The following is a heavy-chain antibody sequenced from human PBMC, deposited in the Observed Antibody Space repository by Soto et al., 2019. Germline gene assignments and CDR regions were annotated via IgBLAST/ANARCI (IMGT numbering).Heavy chain of an antibody. CDR1: GFKFSSHA. CDR2: ISGSGGST. Sequence: PGGSLRLPSTASGFKFSSHAMSWVRQTPGKGLEWVSAISGSGGSTYYADSVKGRFTISRDNSKNTLYLQMNSLRAEDTAVYYCAKGGPKGPQSHYFDYWGQGTLVTVSS. D-gene: IGHD1-26*01. J-gene: IGHJ4*02. CDR3: AKGGPKGPQSHYFDY. V-gene: IGHV3-23*01.